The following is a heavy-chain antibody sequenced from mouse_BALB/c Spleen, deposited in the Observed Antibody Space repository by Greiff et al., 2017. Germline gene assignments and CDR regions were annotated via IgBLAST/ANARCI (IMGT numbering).Heavy chain of an antibody. J-gene: IGHJ3*01. CDR3: ARDDSAWFAY. CDR1: GYTFTSYW. CDR2: IDPYDSET. D-gene: IGHD2-4*01. V-gene: IGHV1-52*01. Sequence: QVHVKQPGAELVRPGASVKLSCKASGYTFTSYWMNWVKQRPEQGLEWIGRIDPYDSETHYNQKFKDKAILTVDKSSSTAYMQLTSLTSEDSVVYYCARDDSAWFAYWGQGTLVTVSA.